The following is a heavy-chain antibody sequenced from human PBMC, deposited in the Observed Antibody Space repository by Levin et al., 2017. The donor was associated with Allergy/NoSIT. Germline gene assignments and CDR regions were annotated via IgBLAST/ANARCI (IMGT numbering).Heavy chain of an antibody. CDR2: IYYSGST. CDR3: ARRDNYYYGMDV. J-gene: IGHJ6*02. V-gene: IGHV4-59*01. CDR1: GGSISSYY. D-gene: IGHD2-21*02. Sequence: SQTLSLTCTVSGGSISSYYWSWIRQPPGKGLEWIGYIYYSGSTNYNPSLKSRVTISVDTSKNQFSLKLSSVTAADTAVYYCARRDNYYYGMDVWGQGTTVTVSS.